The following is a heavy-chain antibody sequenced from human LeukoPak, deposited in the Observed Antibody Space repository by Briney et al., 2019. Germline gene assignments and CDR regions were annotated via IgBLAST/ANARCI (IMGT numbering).Heavy chain of an antibody. V-gene: IGHV4-59*08. J-gene: IGHJ4*02. Sequence: SETLSLTCTVSGGSISSYYWSWIRQPPGKGLEWIAYIYYRGSTNYNPSLKSRVTTSVDTSKNQFSLKLSSVTAADTVVYYCARRTTGTGPFDYWGQGTLVTVSS. CDR2: IYYRGST. D-gene: IGHD1-1*01. CDR3: ARRTTGTGPFDY. CDR1: GGSISSYY.